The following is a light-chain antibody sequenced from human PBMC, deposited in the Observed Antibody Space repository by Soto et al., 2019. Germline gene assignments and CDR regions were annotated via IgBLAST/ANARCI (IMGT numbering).Light chain of an antibody. V-gene: IGKV3-20*01. CDR3: QQYGGSPRT. J-gene: IGKJ1*01. CDR2: GAS. CDR1: QSITEK. Sequence: IVTTQSPDTLSVSPGERATLSCRASQSITEKVVWYQQKSGQAPRLLIFGASTRATGIPDRISGSGSGTDFTLTISRLEPEDFAVYYCQQYGGSPRTFGQGTKVDIK.